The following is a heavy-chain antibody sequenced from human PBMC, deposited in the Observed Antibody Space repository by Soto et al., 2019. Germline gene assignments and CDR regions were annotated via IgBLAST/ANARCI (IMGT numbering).Heavy chain of an antibody. CDR1: GFSLSTSGVG. D-gene: IGHD3-3*01. J-gene: IGHJ4*02. CDR2: IYWDDEK. CDR3: AHRVLRTVFGLVTTTAIYFDF. V-gene: IGHV2-5*02. Sequence: QITLNESGPTLVKPTETLTLTCTFSGFSLSTSGVGVGWIRQSPGKAPEWLALIYWDDEKRYSASLKSRLTISKDTSKDQVVRTMANLDPADTATYHCAHRVLRTVFGLVTTTAIYFDFWGQGTPVAVSS.